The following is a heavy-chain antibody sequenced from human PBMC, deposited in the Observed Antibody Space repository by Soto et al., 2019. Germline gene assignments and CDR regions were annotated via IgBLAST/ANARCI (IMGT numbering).Heavy chain of an antibody. J-gene: IGHJ4*02. CDR2: IYTSGST. D-gene: IGHD1-26*01. CDR3: ARTVGAAYYFDF. Sequence: QVQLQESGPGLVKPSETLSLTCTVSGDSMTKYYWSWIRQPAGKGLEWIGRIYTSGSTNYNPSLKSRVTMSIDTSNIDFSLKLKSVTAADTAVYYCARTVGAAYYFDFWGQGALVTVSS. V-gene: IGHV4-4*07. CDR1: GDSMTKYY.